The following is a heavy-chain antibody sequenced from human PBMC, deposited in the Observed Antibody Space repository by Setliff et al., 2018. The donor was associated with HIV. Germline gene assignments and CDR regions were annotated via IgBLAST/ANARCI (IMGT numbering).Heavy chain of an antibody. Sequence: GASVKVSCKVSGHTLTKLSMRWVRQAPGKGLEWMGAFYREEGEAFYPQNFQGRLTMTEDTSTDTAYMELSSLRFEDTAVYFCATGSEVVIIHEAFDMWGQGTMVTVSS. CDR2: FYREEGEA. V-gene: IGHV1-24*01. CDR1: GHTLTKLS. D-gene: IGHD3-22*01. J-gene: IGHJ3*02. CDR3: ATGSEVVIIHEAFDM.